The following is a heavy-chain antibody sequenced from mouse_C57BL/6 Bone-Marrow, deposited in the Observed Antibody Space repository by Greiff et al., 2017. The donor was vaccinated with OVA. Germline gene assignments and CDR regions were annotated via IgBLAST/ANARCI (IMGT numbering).Heavy chain of an antibody. Sequence: VQLQQPGAELVKPGASVKLSCKASGYTFTSYWMQWVKQRPGQGLEWIGEIDPSDSYTNYNQKFKGKATLTVDTSSSTAYMQLSSLTSEDSAVYYCAREAITTDFAYWGQGTLVTVSA. D-gene: IGHD1-1*01. V-gene: IGHV1-50*01. CDR3: AREAITTDFAY. J-gene: IGHJ3*01. CDR1: GYTFTSYW. CDR2: IDPSDSYT.